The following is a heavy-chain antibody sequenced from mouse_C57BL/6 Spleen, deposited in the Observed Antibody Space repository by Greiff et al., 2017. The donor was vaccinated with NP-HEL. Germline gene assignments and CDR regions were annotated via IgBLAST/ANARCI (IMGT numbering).Heavy chain of an antibody. V-gene: IGHV1-59*01. J-gene: IGHJ1*03. Sequence: QVQLQQPGAELVRPGTSVKLSCKASGYTFTSYWMHWVKQRPGQGLEWIGVIDPSDSYTNYNQKFKGKATLTVDTSSSTAYMQLSSLTSEDSAVYYCARAYYYGSSYAYFDVWGTGTTVTVSS. D-gene: IGHD1-1*01. CDR2: IDPSDSYT. CDR3: ARAYYYGSSYAYFDV. CDR1: GYTFTSYW.